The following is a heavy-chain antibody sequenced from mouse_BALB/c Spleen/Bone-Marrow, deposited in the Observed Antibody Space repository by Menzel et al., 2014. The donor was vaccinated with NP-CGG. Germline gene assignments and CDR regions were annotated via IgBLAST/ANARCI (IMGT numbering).Heavy chain of an antibody. CDR1: GYAFSNYG. Sequence: QVQLKQSGAEVMRPGSPVNISCKASGYAFSNYGMNWVKQRPGQGLERIGQIYPGDGDTNYNGKFKGRVTLTADKSSSTAYMQLSSLTSEDSAVYFCASVYDYGRGYAMDYWGQGTSVTVSS. CDR3: ASVYDYGRGYAMDY. V-gene: IGHV1-80*01. CDR2: IYPGDGDT. J-gene: IGHJ4*01. D-gene: IGHD2-4*01.